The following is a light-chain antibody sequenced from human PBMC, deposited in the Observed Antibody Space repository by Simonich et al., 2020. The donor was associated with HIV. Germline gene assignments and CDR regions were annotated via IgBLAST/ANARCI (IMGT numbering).Light chain of an antibody. V-gene: IGKV4-1*01. CDR1: QSVLYSSKNKNY. Sequence: DIVMTQSPDSLAVSLGERATINCKSSQSVLYSSKNKNYLAWYQQKPGQPPKLPIYWASTRESGVPDRFSGSGSGTDFTLTISSLQAEDVAVYYCQQYYSAPLTFGQGTKVEIK. CDR2: WAS. J-gene: IGKJ1*01. CDR3: QQYYSAPLT.